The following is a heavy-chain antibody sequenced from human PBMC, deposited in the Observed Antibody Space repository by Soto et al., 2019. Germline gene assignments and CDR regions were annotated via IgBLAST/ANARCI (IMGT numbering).Heavy chain of an antibody. V-gene: IGHV3-21*01. Sequence: GGWLRLSCAASGFTFNSHGMNWVRQAPGKGLEWVSSISGLSRYIYYADSVKGRFTISRDNAKNSLYQQMNSLRAEDTAVYYGARGGFCSSTRCHTELYPNYYHDGMGVLGRGIRVTVSS. CDR3: ARGGFCSSTRCHTELYPNYYHDGMGV. J-gene: IGHJ6*02. D-gene: IGHD2-2*02. CDR1: GFTFNSHG. CDR2: ISGLSRYI.